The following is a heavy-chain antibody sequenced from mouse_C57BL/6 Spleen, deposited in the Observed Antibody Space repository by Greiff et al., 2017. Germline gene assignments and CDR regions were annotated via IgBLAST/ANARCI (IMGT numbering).Heavy chain of an antibody. CDR3: ARSITTYWYFDV. J-gene: IGHJ1*03. CDR2: IDPEDGET. V-gene: IGHV14-2*01. Sequence: VQLQQSGAELVKPGASVKLSCTASGFNIKDYYMHWVKQRTEQGLEWIGRIDPEDGETKYAPKFPGKATITADTSSNTAYLQLSSLTSEDTAVYYCARSITTYWYFDVWGTGTTVTVSS. D-gene: IGHD1-1*01. CDR1: GFNIKDYY.